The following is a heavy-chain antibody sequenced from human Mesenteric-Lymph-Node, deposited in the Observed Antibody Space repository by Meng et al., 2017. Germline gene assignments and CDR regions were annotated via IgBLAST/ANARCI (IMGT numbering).Heavy chain of an antibody. CDR1: GCTFTAYY. J-gene: IGHJ1*01. CDR2: INLNTGGT. D-gene: IGHD3-22*01. CDR3: ASENSSGYLGYFQH. V-gene: IGHV1-2*02. Sequence: SGTEVKKPGASVEVSCRASGCTFTAYYIHWVRQAPEQGVEWMGWINLNTGGTNHAQKFQGRVTMTRDTSISTAYMELSRLRSDDTAVYYCASENSSGYLGYFQHWGQGTLVTVSS.